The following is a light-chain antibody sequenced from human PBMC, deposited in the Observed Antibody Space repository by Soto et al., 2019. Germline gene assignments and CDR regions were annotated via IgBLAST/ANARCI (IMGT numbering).Light chain of an antibody. CDR1: QTISNY. CDR2: RSS. Sequence: DIQMTQSPSTLSASVGDRVTITCRASQTISNYLTWYQQRPGKAPKLLIYRSSILQNGVPSRFSGSRSGTDFTFTISNLQPEDIATYYCQQYDNLPSITFGQGTRLEIK. V-gene: IGKV1-33*01. CDR3: QQYDNLPSIT. J-gene: IGKJ5*01.